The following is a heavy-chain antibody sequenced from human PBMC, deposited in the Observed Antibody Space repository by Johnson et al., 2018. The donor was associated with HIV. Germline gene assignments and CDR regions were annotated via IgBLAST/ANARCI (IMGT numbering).Heavy chain of an antibody. Sequence: MLLVESGGGVVQPGGSLSLSCAASGFTFSSYAMSWVRQAPGKGLAWVSTLRDRGDRQYYTDSVKARFTISRDNSNNTMYLQMNSLRVEDTAVYYCARLSGQQLVPRGGPFDIWGQGTMVTVSS. J-gene: IGHJ3*02. CDR3: ARLSGQQLVPRGGPFDI. D-gene: IGHD6-13*01. V-gene: IGHV3-23*04. CDR2: LRDRGDRQ. CDR1: GFTFSSYA.